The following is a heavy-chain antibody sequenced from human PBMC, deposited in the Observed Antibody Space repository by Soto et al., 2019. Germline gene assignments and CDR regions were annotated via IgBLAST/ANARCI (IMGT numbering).Heavy chain of an antibody. J-gene: IGHJ5*02. D-gene: IGHD4-17*01. Sequence: GGSLRLSCAASGFTFSSYWMSWVRQAPGKGLEWVANIKQDGSEKYYVDSVKGRFTISRDNAKNSLYLQMNSLRAEDTAVYYCARDLRAYGDYPGWSWFDPWGQGTLVTVSS. V-gene: IGHV3-7*01. CDR2: IKQDGSEK. CDR3: ARDLRAYGDYPGWSWFDP. CDR1: GFTFSSYW.